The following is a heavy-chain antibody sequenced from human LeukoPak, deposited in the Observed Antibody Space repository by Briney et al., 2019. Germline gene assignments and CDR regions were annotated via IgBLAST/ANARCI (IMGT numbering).Heavy chain of an antibody. V-gene: IGHV3-21*01. D-gene: IGHD3-3*01. J-gene: IGHJ3*02. CDR1: GFTFSSYS. CDR3: ARDGSYDFWSGYFDAFDI. Sequence: PGGSLRLSYAASGFTFSSYSMNWVRQAPGKGLEWVSSISSSSSYIYYADSVKGRFTISRDNAKNSLYLQMNSLRAEDTAVYYCARDGSYDFWSGYFDAFDIWGQGTMVTVSS. CDR2: ISSSSSYI.